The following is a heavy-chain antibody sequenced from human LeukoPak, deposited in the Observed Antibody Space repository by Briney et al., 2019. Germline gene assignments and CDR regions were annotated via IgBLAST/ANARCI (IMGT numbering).Heavy chain of an antibody. CDR3: ARRAGGYSHPYDY. Sequence: PGGSLRLSCAASGFTFNHYAMNWVRQAPGKGLEWVSAISGRADSTYYADSVKGRFTISRDISKNTLYLQMSSLRAEDTAVYYCARRAGGYSHPYDYWGQGVLVTVSS. V-gene: IGHV3-23*01. CDR1: GFTFNHYA. D-gene: IGHD4-23*01. CDR2: ISGRADST. J-gene: IGHJ4*02.